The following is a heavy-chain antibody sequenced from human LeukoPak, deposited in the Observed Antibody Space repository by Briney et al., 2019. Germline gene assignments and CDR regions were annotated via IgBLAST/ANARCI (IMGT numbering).Heavy chain of an antibody. V-gene: IGHV3-23*01. CDR2: ISGSGGST. Sequence: GGSLRLSCAASGFTFSRYAMSWVRQAPGKGLEWVSAISGSGGSTYYADSVKGRFTISRDNSKNTLYLQMNSLRAEDTAVYYCAKDVSMIVVVSPFDYWGQGTLVTVSS. D-gene: IGHD3-22*01. CDR1: GFTFSRYA. CDR3: AKDVSMIVVVSPFDY. J-gene: IGHJ4*02.